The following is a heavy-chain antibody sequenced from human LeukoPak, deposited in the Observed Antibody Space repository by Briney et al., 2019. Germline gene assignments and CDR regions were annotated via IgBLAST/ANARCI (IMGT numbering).Heavy chain of an antibody. D-gene: IGHD3-22*01. CDR3: ASITMIVDY. V-gene: IGHV4-61*02. CDR1: GGSISSGGYY. Sequence: PSQTLSLTCTVSGGSISSGGYYWSCIRQPAGKGLEWIGRIYTSGSTNYNPSLKSRVTMSVDTSKNQFSLKLSSVTAADTAVYYCASITMIVDYWGQGTLVTVSS. CDR2: IYTSGST. J-gene: IGHJ4*02.